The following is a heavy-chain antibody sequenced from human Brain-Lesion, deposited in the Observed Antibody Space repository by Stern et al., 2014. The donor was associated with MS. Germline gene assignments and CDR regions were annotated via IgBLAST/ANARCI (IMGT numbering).Heavy chain of an antibody. CDR3: AKWGTGGYGHFDY. CDR1: GASISSSY. V-gene: IGHV4-59*01. Sequence: QVQLVQSGPGLVKPSETLSLTCTVSGASISSSYWSWIRQPPGKGPEWIAYIYDSGITNYNPSLRSRVTISVDMAKNQFSLKVTSVTAADTAVYYCAKWGTGGYGHFDYWGQGILVTVSS. D-gene: IGHD3-16*01. CDR2: IYDSGIT. J-gene: IGHJ4*02.